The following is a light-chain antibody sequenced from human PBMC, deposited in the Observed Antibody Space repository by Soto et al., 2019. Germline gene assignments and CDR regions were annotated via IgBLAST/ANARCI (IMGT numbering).Light chain of an antibody. CDR3: QQYHTYSST. J-gene: IGKJ1*01. CDR1: QSISSW. V-gene: IGKV1-5*03. CDR2: KAS. Sequence: DIQMTQSPSTLSAAIGDRVTITCRASQSISSWLAWYQQKPGKAPKLLIYKASGLESGVPSRFSGSGSGTEFTLTISSLQPDDFATHYCQQYHTYSSTFGQGTKVEIK.